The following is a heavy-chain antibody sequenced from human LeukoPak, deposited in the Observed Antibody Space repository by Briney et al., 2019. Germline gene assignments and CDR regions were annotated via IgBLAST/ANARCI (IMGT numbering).Heavy chain of an antibody. CDR1: GFTFDDYA. D-gene: IGHD4-17*01. Sequence: GGSLRLSCAASGFTFDDYAMHWVRQAPGKGLEWVSGISWNSGSIGYADSVKGRFTISRDNAKNSLYLQMNSLRAEDTALYYCAKDSVRHGDYGYNWFDPWGQGTLVTVSS. V-gene: IGHV3-9*01. CDR3: AKDSVRHGDYGYNWFDP. J-gene: IGHJ5*02. CDR2: ISWNSGSI.